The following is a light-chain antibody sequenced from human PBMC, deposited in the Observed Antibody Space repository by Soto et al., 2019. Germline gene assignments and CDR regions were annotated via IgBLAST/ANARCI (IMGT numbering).Light chain of an antibody. CDR2: AAS. Sequence: DIQMTQSPSSLSASVGDRVTITCRASQNIANYLNWYQQKPGKAPNLLIYAASSFQTGVPPRFSGSGSGTDFALTISSLQPEDFATYYCQQTYSAPRTFGQGTKVDSK. J-gene: IGKJ1*01. V-gene: IGKV1-39*01. CDR3: QQTYSAPRT. CDR1: QNIANY.